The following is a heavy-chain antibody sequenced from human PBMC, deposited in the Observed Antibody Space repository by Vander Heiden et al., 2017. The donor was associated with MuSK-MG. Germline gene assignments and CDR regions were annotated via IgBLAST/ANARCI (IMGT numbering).Heavy chain of an antibody. CDR2: MNPNSGNT. CDR1: GYSFSSYD. J-gene: IGHJ4*02. D-gene: IGHD3-22*01. Sequence: QVQLVQSGADVEKPGASVTVSCKASGYSFSSYDINWVRQAAGQGLEWMGWMNPNSGNTGYAQKFQGRVTMTRNTSIGTAYMELSSPRSDDTAVYYCARATWQKYDYDGSGHIYYFDYWGQGTLVTVSS. CDR3: ARATWQKYDYDGSGHIYYFDY. V-gene: IGHV1-8*01.